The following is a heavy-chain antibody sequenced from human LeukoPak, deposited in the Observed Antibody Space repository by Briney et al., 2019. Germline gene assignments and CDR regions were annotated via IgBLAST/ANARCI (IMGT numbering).Heavy chain of an antibody. D-gene: IGHD6-13*01. J-gene: IGHJ4*02. CDR3: ARSGSSWSGED. CDR2: ISAYSGHT. CDR1: GYTFTNYG. V-gene: IGHV1-18*01. Sequence: ASVKVSCKASGYTFTNYGVTWVRQAPGQGLERMGWISAYSGHTNYAQKLQDRVTMTTDTSTGTAYMELRSLRSDDTAVYYCARSGSSWSGEDWGQGTLVTVSA.